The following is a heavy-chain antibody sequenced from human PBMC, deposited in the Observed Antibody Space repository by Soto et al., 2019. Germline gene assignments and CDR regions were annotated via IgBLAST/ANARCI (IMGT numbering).Heavy chain of an antibody. J-gene: IGHJ4*02. CDR2: IKTRIDSATP. CDR3: TTEDPSWLRGLEY. Sequence: EVQLVESGGGLVKPGGSLRLSCEASGASFTNAWMNWVRQAPGKGLEWVGRIKTRIDSATPDYAAPVKGRFTISRDDSKNTLYRQMDSLKTEDTAVYYCTTEDPSWLRGLEYWGQGTLVTVSS. CDR1: GASFTNAW. D-gene: IGHD5-12*01. V-gene: IGHV3-15*01.